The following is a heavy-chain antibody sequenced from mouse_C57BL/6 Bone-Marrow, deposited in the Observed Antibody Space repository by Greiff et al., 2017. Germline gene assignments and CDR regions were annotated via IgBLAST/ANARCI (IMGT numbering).Heavy chain of an antibody. CDR3: ASERGITHPFAY. CDR2: IDPSDSET. V-gene: IGHV1-52*01. CDR1: GYTFTSYW. J-gene: IGHJ3*01. Sequence: QVQLQQPGAELVRPGSSVKLSCKASGYTFTSYWMHWVKQRPIQGLEWIGNIDPSDSETHYNQKFKDKATLTVDKSSSTAYMQLSSLTSEDSAVYYCASERGITHPFAYWGQGTLVTVAA. D-gene: IGHD1-1*01.